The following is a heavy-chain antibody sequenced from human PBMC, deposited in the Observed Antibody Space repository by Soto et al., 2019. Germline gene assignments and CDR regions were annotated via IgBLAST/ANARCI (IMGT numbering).Heavy chain of an antibody. D-gene: IGHD3-16*01. V-gene: IGHV4-59*01. CDR3: ARVLLGDAADYAFDI. J-gene: IGHJ3*02. CDR2: IYYSGST. Sequence: SETLSLTCTVSGGSISSYYWSWIRQPPGKGLEWIGYIYYSGSTNYNPSLKSRVTISVDTSKNQFSLKLSSVTGADTAVYYCARVLLGDAADYAFDIWGQGTMVTVSS. CDR1: GGSISSYY.